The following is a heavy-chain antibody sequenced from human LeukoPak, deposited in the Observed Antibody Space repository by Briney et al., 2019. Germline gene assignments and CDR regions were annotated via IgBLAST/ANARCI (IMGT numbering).Heavy chain of an antibody. CDR2: INHSGST. Sequence: SETLSLTCAVYGGSFSGYYWSWIRQPPGKGLEWIGEINHSGSTNYNPSLRSRVTISVDTSKNQFSLKLSSVTAADTAVYYCARASLRFSYAFDIWGQGTMVTVSS. CDR3: ARASLRFSYAFDI. V-gene: IGHV4-34*01. D-gene: IGHD3-3*01. CDR1: GGSFSGYY. J-gene: IGHJ3*02.